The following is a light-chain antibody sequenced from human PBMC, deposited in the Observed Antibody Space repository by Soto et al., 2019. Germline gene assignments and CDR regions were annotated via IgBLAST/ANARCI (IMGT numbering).Light chain of an antibody. J-gene: IGKJ1*01. CDR3: QQYSTYSRT. CDR2: EAS. V-gene: IGKV1-5*03. Sequence: DIQMTQSPSTLYASVEDRVTITCRANQSSSSWLSWSQQKPGTAPNLLIYEASTLKSGFPSRFSGSGSGTEFTLTITSLQPDDFATYYCQQYSTYSRTFGPGTQVEIK. CDR1: QSSSSW.